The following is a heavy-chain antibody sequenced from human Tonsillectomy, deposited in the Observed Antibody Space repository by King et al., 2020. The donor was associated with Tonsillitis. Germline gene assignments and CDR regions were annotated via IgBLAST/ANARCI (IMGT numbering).Heavy chain of an antibody. Sequence: VQLVESGGGLVQPGRSLRLSCSASGFTFGDFAMTWVRQAPGTGLEWVGCIRSQAYGGTTEYAASVKGRFTISRDDSKSIAYLQMNSLKTEDTAVYYCTRVPRWSTLYAFDIWGQGTMVTVSS. D-gene: IGHD3-3*01. CDR2: IRSQAYGGTT. CDR1: GFTFGDFA. V-gene: IGHV3-49*04. CDR3: TRVPRWSTLYAFDI. J-gene: IGHJ3*02.